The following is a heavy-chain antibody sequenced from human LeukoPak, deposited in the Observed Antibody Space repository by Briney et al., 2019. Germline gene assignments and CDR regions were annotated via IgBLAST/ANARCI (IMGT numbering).Heavy chain of an antibody. J-gene: IGHJ3*02. V-gene: IGHV4-4*07. CDR1: GGSISGDY. CDR2: IYTSGST. Sequence: SETLSLTCIVSGGSISGDYWSWIRQPAGKGLEWIGRIYTSGSTNSNPSLKSRVTVSVDTSKNQFSLKLSSVTAADTAVYYCARDDRVAFDIWGQGTMVTVSS. CDR3: ARDDRVAFDI.